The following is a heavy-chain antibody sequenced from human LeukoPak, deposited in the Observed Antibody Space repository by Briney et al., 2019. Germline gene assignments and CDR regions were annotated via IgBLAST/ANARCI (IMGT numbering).Heavy chain of an antibody. J-gene: IGHJ4*02. V-gene: IGHV3-11*04. Sequence: GGSLRLSXAASGFTFSDYYMSWIRQAPGKGLEWVSYISSSGSTIYYADSVKGRFAISRDNAKNSLYLQMNSLRAEDTAVYYCARDYGDYEYFDYWGQGTLVTVSS. D-gene: IGHD4-17*01. CDR1: GFTFSDYY. CDR2: ISSSGSTI. CDR3: ARDYGDYEYFDY.